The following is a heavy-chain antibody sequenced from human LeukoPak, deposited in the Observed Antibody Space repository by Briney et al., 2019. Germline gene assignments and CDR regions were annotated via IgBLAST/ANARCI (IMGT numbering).Heavy chain of an antibody. CDR2: IYHSGST. Sequence: SETLSLTCDVSGGSISSSNWWSWVRQPPGKGLEWIGEIYHSGSTNYNPSLKSRVTISVDKSKNQFSLKLSSVTAADTAVYYCAAAGWQEYFQHWGQGTLVTVSS. CDR3: AAAGWQEYFQH. V-gene: IGHV4-4*02. CDR1: GGSISSSNW. D-gene: IGHD6-19*01. J-gene: IGHJ1*01.